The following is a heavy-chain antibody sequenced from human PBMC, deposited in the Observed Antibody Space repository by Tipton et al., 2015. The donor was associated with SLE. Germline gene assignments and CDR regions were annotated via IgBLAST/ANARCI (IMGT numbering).Heavy chain of an antibody. CDR2: ISSSSSYI. CDR3: ARGGFWSGYPNAFDI. CDR1: GFTFSSYA. J-gene: IGHJ3*02. V-gene: IGHV3-21*01. D-gene: IGHD3-3*01. Sequence: SLRLSCAASGFTFSSYAMSWVRHAPGKGLEWVSAISSSSSYIYYADSVKGRFTISRDNAKNSLYLQMNSLRAEDTAVYYCARGGFWSGYPNAFDIWGQGTMVTVSS.